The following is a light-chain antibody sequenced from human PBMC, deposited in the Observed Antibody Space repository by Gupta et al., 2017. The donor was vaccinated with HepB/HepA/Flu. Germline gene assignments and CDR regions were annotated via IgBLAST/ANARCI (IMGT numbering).Light chain of an antibody. CDR2: KDI. CDR1: KLEDKY. CDR3: QAWDGNAAV. J-gene: IGLJ1*01. Sequence: SYDLSQPPSVSVSPGQTVSISCSGDKLEDKYVSWYQQRPGQSPVLVIFKDIKRPSEIPERFSGSNSGNTATLTISGAQALDEADYFCQAWDGNAAVFGAGTKVTVL. V-gene: IGLV3-1*01.